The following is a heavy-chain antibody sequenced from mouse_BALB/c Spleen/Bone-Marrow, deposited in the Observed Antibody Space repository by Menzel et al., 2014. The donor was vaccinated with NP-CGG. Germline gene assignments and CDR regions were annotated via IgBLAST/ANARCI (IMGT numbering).Heavy chain of an antibody. J-gene: IGHJ2*01. CDR3: ASNYVY. Sequence: EVKLQESGPELVKPGASVKISCKTSGYKFTEYTMHWVKQSHGKSLEGIGGINPNNGGTSYNQKFKGKATLTVDKSSSTAYMELRSLTSEDSAVYYCASNYVYWGQGTTLTVSS. CDR1: GYKFTEYT. CDR2: INPNNGGT. V-gene: IGHV1-18*01. D-gene: IGHD2-1*01.